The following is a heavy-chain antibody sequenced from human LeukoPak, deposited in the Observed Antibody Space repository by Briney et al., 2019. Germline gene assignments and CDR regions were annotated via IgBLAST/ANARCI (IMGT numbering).Heavy chain of an antibody. D-gene: IGHD4-23*01. CDR1: GYSISSTYY. CDR3: ARLHYGGNYGYYYYYMDV. J-gene: IGHJ6*03. CDR2: INHSGST. V-gene: IGHV4-38-2*02. Sequence: PSETLSLTCTVSGYSISSTYYWGWIRQPPGKGLEWIGEINHSGSTNYNPSLKSRVTISVDTSKNQFSLKLSSVTAADTAVYYCARLHYGGNYGYYYYYMDVWGKGTSVTISS.